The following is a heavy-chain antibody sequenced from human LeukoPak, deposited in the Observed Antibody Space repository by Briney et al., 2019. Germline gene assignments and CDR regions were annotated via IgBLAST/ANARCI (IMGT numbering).Heavy chain of an antibody. D-gene: IGHD3-3*01. J-gene: IGHJ4*02. CDR3: QGWRF. CDR1: GFTLTNAC. CDR2: IKSKTDGGTT. Sequence: PGGSLRLSSSASGFTLTNACMRCLRQAPGKGLEWVGRIKSKTDGGTTDYAAPVKGRFSISRGDSKNTLYLQMNSLKSEDTGVYYCQGWRFWGQGTLVTVSS. V-gene: IGHV3-15*01.